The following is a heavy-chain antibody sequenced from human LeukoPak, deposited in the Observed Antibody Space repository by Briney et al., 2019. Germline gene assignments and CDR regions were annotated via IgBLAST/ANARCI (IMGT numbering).Heavy chain of an antibody. CDR3: ARGLYSNLDY. CDR1: GGSISSGGYS. CDR2: IYHSGST. J-gene: IGHJ4*02. D-gene: IGHD2-15*01. Sequence: SETLSLTCAVSGGSISSGGYSWSWIRQPPGKGLEWIGYIYHSGSTYYNPSLKSRVTISVDRSKNQFSLKLSSVTAADTAVYYCARGLYSNLDYWGQGTLVTVPS. V-gene: IGHV4-30-2*01.